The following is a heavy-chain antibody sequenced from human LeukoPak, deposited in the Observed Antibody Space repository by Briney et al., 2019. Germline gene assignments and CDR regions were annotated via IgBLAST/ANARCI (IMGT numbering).Heavy chain of an antibody. CDR2: IYYSGST. CDR3: ARNSVGELSWFDP. Sequence: SETLSLTCTVSDGSISSDYWSWIRQPPGKGLEWIGYIYYSGSTKYSPSLKSRLTISVDTSKNQLSLRLTSVTAADTAVYYCARNSVGELSWFDPWGQGTLVTVSS. V-gene: IGHV4-59*01. CDR1: DGSISSDY. J-gene: IGHJ5*02. D-gene: IGHD3-10*01.